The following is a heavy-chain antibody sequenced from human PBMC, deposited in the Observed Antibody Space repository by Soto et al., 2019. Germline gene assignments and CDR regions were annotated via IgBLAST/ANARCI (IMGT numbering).Heavy chain of an antibody. D-gene: IGHD6-13*01. CDR1: GFTFSSYA. CDR2: ISYDGSNK. V-gene: IGHV3-30-3*01. Sequence: PGGSLRLSCAASGFTFSSYAMHWVRRAPGKGLEWVAVISYDGSNKYYADSVKGRFTISRDNSKNTLYLQMNSLRAEDTAVYYCARDPYSSSWYGTQYNWFDPWGQGTLVTVSS. CDR3: ARDPYSSSWYGTQYNWFDP. J-gene: IGHJ5*02.